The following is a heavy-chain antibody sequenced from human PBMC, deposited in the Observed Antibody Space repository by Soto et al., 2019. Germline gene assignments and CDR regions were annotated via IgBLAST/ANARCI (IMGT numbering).Heavy chain of an antibody. CDR2: ILSHGDKK. J-gene: IGHJ1*01. D-gene: IGHD3-3*01. Sequence: VVSLRLSFEASGFIFSDSVMNWVRQAPGKGLEWVAIILSHGDKKLYADSVKGRFTISRDNAKNTVYLQMNSVRAEDTAVYYWTRDGGGDFWMFDKWGKGDLVTVCS. CDR3: TRDGGGDFWMFDK. V-gene: IGHV3-33*01. CDR1: GFIFSDSV.